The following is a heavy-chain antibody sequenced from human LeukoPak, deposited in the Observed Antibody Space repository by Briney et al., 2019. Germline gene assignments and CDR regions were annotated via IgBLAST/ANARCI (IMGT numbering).Heavy chain of an antibody. CDR2: IYYSVGT. CDR1: GGSTRSYY. J-gene: IGHJ3*02. Sequence: TLSLTPTVSGGSTRSYYWSWIRQPPGKGLEWIGYIYYSVGTNYKPSLKSLVTTSVDTPKKHFSLKMSSVTAADTPLYYSAPHKGIGLAFYAFDIWGQGTMVTVSS. D-gene: IGHD6-19*01. V-gene: IGHV4-59*01. CDR3: APHKGIGLAFYAFDI.